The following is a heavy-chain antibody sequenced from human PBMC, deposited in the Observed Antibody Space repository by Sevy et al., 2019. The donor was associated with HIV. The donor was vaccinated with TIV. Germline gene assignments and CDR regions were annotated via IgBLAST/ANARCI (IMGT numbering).Heavy chain of an antibody. Sequence: GGSLRLSCAASGFSFSGYGMHWVRQAPGKGLEWVAVIWYDGTNKEYKDSVKGRYTISRDNSKNTLYLQMNSLRAEDTAVYYCARERIAMAGMGYYFDFWGQGTLVTVSS. CDR3: ARERIAMAGMGYYFDF. J-gene: IGHJ4*02. CDR2: IWYDGTNK. D-gene: IGHD6-19*01. CDR1: GFSFSGYG. V-gene: IGHV3-33*01.